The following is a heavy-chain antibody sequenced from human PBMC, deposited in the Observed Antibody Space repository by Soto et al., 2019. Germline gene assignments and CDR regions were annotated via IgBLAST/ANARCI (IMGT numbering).Heavy chain of an antibody. CDR2: IYYSGST. CDR3: AITSRVVADATYSYSGMDV. CDR1: GGSISSSSYY. V-gene: IGHV4-39*01. Sequence: PSETLSLTCTVSGGSISSSSYYWGWIRQPPGKGLEWIGSIYYSGSTYYNPSLKSRVTISVDTSKNQFSLKLSSVTAEDTAVYYCAITSRVVADATYSYSGMDVWGQGATVTVSS. J-gene: IGHJ6*02. D-gene: IGHD2-15*01.